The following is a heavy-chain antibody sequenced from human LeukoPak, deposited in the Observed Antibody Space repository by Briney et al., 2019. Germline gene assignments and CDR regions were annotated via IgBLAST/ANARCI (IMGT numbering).Heavy chain of an antibody. D-gene: IGHD3-22*01. J-gene: IGHJ4*02. CDR3: AKDRDYYDRTYYFDY. CDR2: ISGSGGST. Sequence: PGGSLRLSCAASGFTFSSCAMSWVRQAPGKGLEWVSAISGSGGSTYYADSVKGRFTISRDNSKNTLYLQMNSLRAEDTAVYYCAKDRDYYDRTYYFDYWGQGTLVTVSS. V-gene: IGHV3-23*01. CDR1: GFTFSSCA.